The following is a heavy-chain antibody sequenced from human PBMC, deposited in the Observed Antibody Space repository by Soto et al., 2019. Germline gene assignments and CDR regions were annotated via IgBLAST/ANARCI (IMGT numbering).Heavy chain of an antibody. J-gene: IGHJ4*02. CDR2: INAGNGNT. D-gene: IGHD2-21*01. Sequence: ASVKVSCKASGYTFTSYAIHWVRQAPGQRLEWMGWINAGNGNTKYSQKFQGRVTITRDSSASTAYMELTSLRSEDTAVYYCARDLAHGIPDYSGQATLVTVSS. V-gene: IGHV1-3*01. CDR3: ARDLAHGIPDY. CDR1: GYTFTSYA.